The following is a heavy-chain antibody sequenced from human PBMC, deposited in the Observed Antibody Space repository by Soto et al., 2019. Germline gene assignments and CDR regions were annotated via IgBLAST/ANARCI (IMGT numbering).Heavy chain of an antibody. D-gene: IGHD2-2*01. CDR3: ARGRDCSSTSALGLGWFDP. CDR2: IYYSGST. V-gene: IGHV4-31*03. J-gene: IGHJ5*02. Sequence: QVQLQESGPGLVKPSQTLSLTCTVSGGSISSGGYYWSWIRPHPGKGLEWIGYIYYSGSTYYNPSLKRRVTISVDTSKNQCSLKLSSVTAAHTAVYYCARGRDCSSTSALGLGWFDPWGQGTLVTVSS. CDR1: GGSISSGGYY.